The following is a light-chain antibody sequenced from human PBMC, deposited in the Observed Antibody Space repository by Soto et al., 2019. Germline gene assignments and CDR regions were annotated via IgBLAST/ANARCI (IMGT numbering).Light chain of an antibody. CDR2: EVN. J-gene: IGLJ3*02. Sequence: QSALTQPASVSGSPGQSITISCTGTSSDIGGYNYVSWYQQHPGKAPKLLIFEVNNRPSGVSNRFSASKSGNTASLTISRLQAEDEADYYCSSYTSSTTLRVFGGGTKLTVL. CDR3: SSYTSSTTLRV. CDR1: SSDIGGYNY. V-gene: IGLV2-14*01.